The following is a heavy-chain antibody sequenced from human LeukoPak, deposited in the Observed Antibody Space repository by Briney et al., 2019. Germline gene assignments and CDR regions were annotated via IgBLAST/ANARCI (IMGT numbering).Heavy chain of an antibody. V-gene: IGHV1-2*02. CDR1: GYTFTGYY. J-gene: IGHJ4*02. CDR3: ARDPTSYDSSGYTIAGGDY. D-gene: IGHD3-22*01. CDR2: INPNSGGT. Sequence: ASVKVSCKASGYTFTGYYMHWVRQAPGQGLEWMGWINPNSGGTNYAQKFQGRVTMTRDMSISTAYMELSRLRSDDTAVYYCARDPTSYDSSGYTIAGGDYWGQGTLVTVSS.